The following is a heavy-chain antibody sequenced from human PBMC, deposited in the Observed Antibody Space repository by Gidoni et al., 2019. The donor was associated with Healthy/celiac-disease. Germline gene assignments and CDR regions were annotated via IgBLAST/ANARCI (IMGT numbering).Heavy chain of an antibody. V-gene: IGHV4-39*01. J-gene: IGHJ3*02. Sequence: QLQLQESGPGLVKPSETLSLTCTVSGGSISSSSYYWGWIRQPPGKGLEWIGSIYYSGSTYYNPSLKSRVTISVDTSKNQFSLKLSSVTAADTAVYYCARVADWAYTQVRTAFDIWGQGTMVTVSS. D-gene: IGHD3-9*01. CDR2: IYYSGST. CDR1: GGSISSSSYY. CDR3: ARVADWAYTQVRTAFDI.